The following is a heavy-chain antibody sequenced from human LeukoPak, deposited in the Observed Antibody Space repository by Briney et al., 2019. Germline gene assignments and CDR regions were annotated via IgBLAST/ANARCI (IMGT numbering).Heavy chain of an antibody. V-gene: IGHV3-33*08. D-gene: IGHD3-10*01. CDR1: GFTFSSYS. Sequence: PGGSLRLSCVASGFTFSSYSFNWVRQAPGKGLEWAALIWYDGSNRYCADSVKGRFTISRDNSKNTLYLQMNSLRAEDTAVYYCASWRGSGSYGGYFDYWGQGTLVTVSS. J-gene: IGHJ4*02. CDR3: ASWRGSGSYGGYFDY. CDR2: IWYDGSNR.